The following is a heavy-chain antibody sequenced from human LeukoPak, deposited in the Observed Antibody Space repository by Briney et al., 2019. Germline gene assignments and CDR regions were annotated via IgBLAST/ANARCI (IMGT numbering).Heavy chain of an antibody. J-gene: IGHJ4*02. D-gene: IGHD6-19*01. CDR3: ARGREIIAVAGEYYFDY. V-gene: IGHV1-2*06. Sequence: ASVKVSCKASGYTFTGYYMHWVRQAPGQGLEWMGRINPNSGGTNYAQKFQGRVTMTRDTSISTAYMELSRLRSDDTAVYYCARGREIIAVAGEYYFDYWGQGTLVTVSS. CDR1: GYTFTGYY. CDR2: INPNSGGT.